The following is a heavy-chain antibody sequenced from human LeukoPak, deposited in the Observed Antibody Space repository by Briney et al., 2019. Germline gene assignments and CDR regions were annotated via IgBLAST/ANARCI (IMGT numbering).Heavy chain of an antibody. D-gene: IGHD2-2*01. Sequence: PGGSLRLSCAASGFTFSSYAMSWVRQAPGKGLEWVSAISGSGGSTYYADSVKGRFTISRDNSKNTLYLQMNSLRAEDTAVYYCAKVDCSSTSYYVTSYFDYWGQGTLVTVSS. CDR3: AKVDCSSTSYYVTSYFDY. CDR2: ISGSGGST. J-gene: IGHJ4*02. CDR1: GFTFSSYA. V-gene: IGHV3-23*01.